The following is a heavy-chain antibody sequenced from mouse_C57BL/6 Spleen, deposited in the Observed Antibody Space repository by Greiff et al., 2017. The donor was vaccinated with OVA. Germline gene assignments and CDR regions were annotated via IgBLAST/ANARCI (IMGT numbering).Heavy chain of an antibody. V-gene: IGHV2-5*01. Sequence: VQGVESGPGLVQPSQSLSITCTVSGFSLTSYGVHWVRQSPGKGLEWLGVIWRGGSTDYNAAFMSRLSITKDNSKSQVLFKMNSLQADDTAIYCCAKTSGGSRAMDYWGQGTSVTVSS. J-gene: IGHJ4*01. CDR2: IWRGGST. D-gene: IGHD1-1*01. CDR3: AKTSGGSRAMDY. CDR1: GFSLTSYG.